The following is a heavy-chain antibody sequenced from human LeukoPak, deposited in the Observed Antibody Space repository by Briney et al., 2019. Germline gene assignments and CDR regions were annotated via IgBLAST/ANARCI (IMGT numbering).Heavy chain of an antibody. J-gene: IGHJ4*02. CDR1: GFTFSRLG. Sequence: RGSLRPPCAASGFTFSRLGIHWVRPAPRQGLEWVAVISYDGSNKYYAASVKGRFTLSRDNSKNTLYLQMNSLRAEDTAVYYCAKDRLGYCSGGSCYLMYLDYWGQGTLVTVSS. CDR3: AKDRLGYCSGGSCYLMYLDY. V-gene: IGHV3-30*18. D-gene: IGHD2-15*01. CDR2: ISYDGSNK.